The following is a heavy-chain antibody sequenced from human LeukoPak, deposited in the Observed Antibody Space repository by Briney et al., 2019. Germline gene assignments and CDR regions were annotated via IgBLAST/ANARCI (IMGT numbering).Heavy chain of an antibody. D-gene: IGHD4-17*01. J-gene: IGHJ4*02. Sequence: GGSLRLSCAASGFIFSTYWMNWVRQAPGEGLEWVAHIKEDGSERYYGDSVKGRFTVSRGSTKNSVYLQMNSLRVEDTAVYYCARVGGDRVAYWGQGTLVTVSS. V-gene: IGHV3-7*05. CDR2: IKEDGSER. CDR3: ARVGGDRVAY. CDR1: GFIFSTYW.